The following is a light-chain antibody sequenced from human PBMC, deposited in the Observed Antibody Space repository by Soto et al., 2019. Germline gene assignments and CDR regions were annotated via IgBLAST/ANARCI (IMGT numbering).Light chain of an antibody. CDR3: QQYGCSPRT. J-gene: IGKJ1*01. CDR1: QSLRSNF. CDR2: DAS. Sequence: EIVLTQSPGTLSVSPGERATLSCTASQSLRSNFLAWYQQKPGQAPRLLIYDASSRAAGIPDRFSGSGSGTDFTLTMTRLETEDFAVYHCQQYGCSPRTFSQGTKVENK. V-gene: IGKV3-20*01.